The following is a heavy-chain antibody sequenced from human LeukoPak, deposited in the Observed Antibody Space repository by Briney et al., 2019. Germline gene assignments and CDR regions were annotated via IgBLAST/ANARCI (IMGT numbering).Heavy chain of an antibody. V-gene: IGHV1-18*04. D-gene: IGHD3-10*01. CDR2: ISAYNGNT. Sequence: ASVKVSCKASGYTFTSYGISWVRQAPGQGLEWMGWISAYNGNTDYAQKLQGRVTMTTDTSTSTAYMELRSLRPDDTAVYYCARFPYGSGSYSFPRMADYWGQGTLVTVSS. J-gene: IGHJ4*02. CDR3: ARFPYGSGSYSFPRMADY. CDR1: GYTFTSYG.